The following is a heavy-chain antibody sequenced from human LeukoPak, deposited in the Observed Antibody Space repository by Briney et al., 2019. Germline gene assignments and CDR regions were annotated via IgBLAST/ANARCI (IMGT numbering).Heavy chain of an antibody. Sequence: ASVKVSCKASGYTFAAYYMHWVRQAPGQGLEWMGWVNPNSGGTNYAQKFQGRVTMTRDTSISTAYMELSRLRSDDTAVYYCARAGPAAGDYWGQGTLVTVSS. CDR1: GYTFAAYY. J-gene: IGHJ4*02. CDR3: ARAGPAAGDY. V-gene: IGHV1-2*02. CDR2: VNPNSGGT. D-gene: IGHD6-13*01.